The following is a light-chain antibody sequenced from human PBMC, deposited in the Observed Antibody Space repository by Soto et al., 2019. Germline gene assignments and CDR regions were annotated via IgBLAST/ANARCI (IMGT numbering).Light chain of an antibody. Sequence: EIVMTQSPATLSVSPGERATLSCRASQSLNSNLAWYQQKPGQPPRLFIYGASTRATGIPARFSGTGSGTEFTLTISSLQSEDFAVYYCQQYNNWPPTFGQGTKVEIK. CDR1: QSLNSN. V-gene: IGKV3-15*01. CDR3: QQYNNWPPT. J-gene: IGKJ1*01. CDR2: GAS.